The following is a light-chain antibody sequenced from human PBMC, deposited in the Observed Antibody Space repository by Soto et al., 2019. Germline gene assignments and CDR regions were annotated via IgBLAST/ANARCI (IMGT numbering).Light chain of an antibody. CDR3: QQRSNWRGT. V-gene: IGKV3-11*01. CDR1: QSISKY. Sequence: EIVLTQSPVTLSLSPAERATLSCRASQSISKYLAWYQQKPGQAPRLLIYDASNRASGIPARFSGSGSGTDFTLTISSLEPEDFAVYYCQQRSNWRGTFGGGTKVEIK. J-gene: IGKJ4*01. CDR2: DAS.